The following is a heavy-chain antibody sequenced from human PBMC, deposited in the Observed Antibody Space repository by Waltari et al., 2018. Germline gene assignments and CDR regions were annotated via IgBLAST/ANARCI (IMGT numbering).Heavy chain of an antibody. D-gene: IGHD3-10*01. V-gene: IGHV4-39*01. Sequence: QLPLQESGPGRVKPSETLSLTCMVSDGSITSSSYYLAWIRQPPGKGLEWIGSIFYDGSDYSNPPLKSQVTMSVDTSKSHFSLKLISVIAADTAVYYCARHGYYGSGSFHIWGQGTMLTVSS. CDR2: IFYDGSD. CDR3: ARHGYYGSGSFHI. J-gene: IGHJ3*02. CDR1: DGSITSSSYY.